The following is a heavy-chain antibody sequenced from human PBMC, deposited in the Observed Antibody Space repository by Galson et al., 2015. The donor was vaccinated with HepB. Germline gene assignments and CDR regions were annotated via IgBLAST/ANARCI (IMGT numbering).Heavy chain of an antibody. J-gene: IGHJ4*02. CDR2: ITPIFGTA. CDR1: GGTFSTYT. CDR3: AREGMAAPSNPVDY. V-gene: IGHV1-69*13. Sequence: SVKVSCKASGGTFSTYTISWARQAPGQGLEWVGGITPIFGTANYAQKFQGRVTITADESTSTAYMELSSLRSEDTAVYYCAREGMAAPSNPVDYWGQGTLVTVSS. D-gene: IGHD6-13*01.